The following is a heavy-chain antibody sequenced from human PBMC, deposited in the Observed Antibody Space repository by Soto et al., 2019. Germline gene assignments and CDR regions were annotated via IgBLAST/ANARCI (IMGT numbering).Heavy chain of an antibody. D-gene: IGHD3-22*01. J-gene: IGHJ4*02. Sequence: GGSLRLSCAASGFTFSSYAMSWVRQAPGKGLEWVSAISGSGGSTYYADSVKGRFTISRDNSKNTLYLQMSSLRAEDTAVYYCAQHAVRHPIKDYDSSGFKRPYDYWGQGYLVTVSS. CDR3: AQHAVRHPIKDYDSSGFKRPYDY. CDR2: ISGSGGST. CDR1: GFTFSSYA. V-gene: IGHV3-23*01.